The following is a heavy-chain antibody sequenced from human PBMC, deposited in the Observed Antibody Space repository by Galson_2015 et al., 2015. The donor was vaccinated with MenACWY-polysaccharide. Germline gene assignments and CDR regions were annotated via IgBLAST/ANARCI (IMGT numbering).Heavy chain of an antibody. D-gene: IGHD6-19*01. CDR3: ARAIAVAGQRRDFDL. J-gene: IGHJ2*01. Sequence: VSGGSISSYYWNWIRQPPGKGLEWVGYINYSGSTNHNPSLKSRVTMSVDTSKNQFSLNLTSVTDADTAVYYCARAIAVAGQRRDFDLWGRGTLVTVSS. CDR2: INYSGST. V-gene: IGHV4-59*01. CDR1: GGSISSYY.